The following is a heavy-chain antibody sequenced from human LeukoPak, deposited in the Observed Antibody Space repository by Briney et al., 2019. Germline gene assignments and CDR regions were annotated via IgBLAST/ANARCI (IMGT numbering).Heavy chain of an antibody. CDR3: ASRNVGRYCSSTSCYTAVDY. Sequence: TSETLSLTCAVSGGSISSSNWWSWVRQPPGKGLEWIGEINHSGSTNYNPSLKSRVTISVDTSKNQFSLKLSSVTAADTAVYYCASRNVGRYCSSTSCYTAVDYWGQGTLVTVSS. J-gene: IGHJ4*02. CDR1: GGSISSSNW. CDR2: INHSGST. D-gene: IGHD2-2*02. V-gene: IGHV4-4*02.